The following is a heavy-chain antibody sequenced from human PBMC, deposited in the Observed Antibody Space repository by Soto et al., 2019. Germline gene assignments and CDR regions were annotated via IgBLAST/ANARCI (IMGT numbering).Heavy chain of an antibody. J-gene: IGHJ4*02. D-gene: IGHD6-13*01. CDR2: ITSSGNTI. CDR3: ARAPRLQQRARVFDY. CDR1: GFTFSDYY. Sequence: QVQLVESGGGLVKPGGSLRLSCAASGFTFSDYYMSWIRQAPGKGLEWLSYITSSGNTIYYVDSVKGRFTISRDNAKNSLYLQMNSLRAEDTAVYYCARAPRLQQRARVFDYWGQGTLVTVSS. V-gene: IGHV3-11*01.